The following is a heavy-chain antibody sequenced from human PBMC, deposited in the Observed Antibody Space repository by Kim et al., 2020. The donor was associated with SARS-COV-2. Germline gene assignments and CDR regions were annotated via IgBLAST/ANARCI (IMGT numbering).Heavy chain of an antibody. D-gene: IGHD1-26*01. Sequence: ADSVRSRFLISRDNSKNTLYLQMNTLRAEDTAVYYCARDQIVGATWYFDLWGRGTLVTVSS. CDR3: ARDQIVGATWYFDL. J-gene: IGHJ2*01. V-gene: IGHV3-66*01.